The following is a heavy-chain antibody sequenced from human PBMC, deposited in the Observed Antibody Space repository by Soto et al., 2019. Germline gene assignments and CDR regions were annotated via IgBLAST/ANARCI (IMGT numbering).Heavy chain of an antibody. V-gene: IGHV4-59*08. CDR1: GSPISSYY. J-gene: IGHJ5*02. D-gene: IGHD6-13*01. CDR2: IYYSGST. CDR3: ARRAAGTGWFDP. Sequence: SETLSLTCTVSGSPISSYYWNWIRQPPGKGLEWIGDIYYSGSTNYNPSLKSRVTISVDTSKNQFSLKLSSVTAADTAVYYCARRAAGTGWFDPWGQGTLLTVSS.